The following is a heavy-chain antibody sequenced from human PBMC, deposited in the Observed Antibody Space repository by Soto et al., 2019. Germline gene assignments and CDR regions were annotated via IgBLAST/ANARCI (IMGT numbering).Heavy chain of an antibody. D-gene: IGHD3-22*01. V-gene: IGHV1-69*01. Sequence: QVQLVQSGAEVRKPGSSVKVSCKASGGTFSRHAISWVRQAPGQGLEWMGGIIPIFGTANHAQKFQGRVTIIADESTRTVYMELSSLRSEDTAMYYCARGWGYDSNDYYYAYWGQGTLVSVSS. CDR1: GGTFSRHA. CDR3: ARGWGYDSNDYYYAY. CDR2: IIPIFGTA. J-gene: IGHJ4*02.